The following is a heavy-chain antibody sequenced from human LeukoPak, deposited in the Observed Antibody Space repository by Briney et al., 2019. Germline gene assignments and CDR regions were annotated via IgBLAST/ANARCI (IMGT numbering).Heavy chain of an antibody. CDR1: GGTFCSYA. J-gene: IGHJ3*02. D-gene: IGHD6-19*01. CDR3: VGAYSSGWYSDAFDI. Sequence: SVKVSCKAYGGTFCSYAISWVRQAPGQGLEWMGRIIPILGIANYAQKFQGRVTITADKSTSTAYMELSSLRSEDTAVYYCVGAYSSGWYSDAFDIWGQGTMVTVSS. V-gene: IGHV1-69*04. CDR2: IIPILGIA.